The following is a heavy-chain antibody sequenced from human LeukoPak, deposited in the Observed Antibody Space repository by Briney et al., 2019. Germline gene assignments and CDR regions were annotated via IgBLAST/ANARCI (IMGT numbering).Heavy chain of an antibody. J-gene: IGHJ6*02. D-gene: IGHD3-10*01. V-gene: IGHV3-21*01. CDR1: GFTFSSYA. Sequence: AGGSLRLSCAASGFTFSSYAMSWVRQAPGKGLEWVSSISSSSSYIYYADSVKGRFTISRDNAKNSLYLQMNSLRAEDTAVYYCASNYYGTYGMDVWGQGTTVTVSS. CDR2: ISSSSSYI. CDR3: ASNYYGTYGMDV.